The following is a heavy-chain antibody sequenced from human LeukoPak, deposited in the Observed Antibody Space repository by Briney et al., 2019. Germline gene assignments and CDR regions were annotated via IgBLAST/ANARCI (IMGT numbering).Heavy chain of an antibody. CDR1: GGSISTYY. CDR3: ARHSVTAITFDY. D-gene: IGHD2-21*02. V-gene: IGHV4-59*08. Sequence: SETLSLTCTVSGGSISTYYWSWIRQPPGKGLEWIGYIYYSGSTNYNPSLKSRVTISVDTSKNQFSLKLSSVTAADTAVYYCARHSVTAITFDYWGQGTLVTVSS. J-gene: IGHJ4*02. CDR2: IYYSGST.